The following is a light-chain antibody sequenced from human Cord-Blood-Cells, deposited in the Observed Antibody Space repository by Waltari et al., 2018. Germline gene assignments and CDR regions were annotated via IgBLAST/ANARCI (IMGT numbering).Light chain of an antibody. CDR3: IIWHSSAVV. V-gene: IGLV5-45*02. CDR1: SGINVGTYR. J-gene: IGLJ2*01. CDR2: YKSDSDK. Sequence: QAVLTQPSSLSASPGASASLTCTLRSGINVGTYRIYWYQQKPGSPPQYLLRYKSDSDKQQGSGVPSRFSGSKDASDNAGILLISGLQSEDEADYYCIIWHSSAVVFGGGTKLTVL.